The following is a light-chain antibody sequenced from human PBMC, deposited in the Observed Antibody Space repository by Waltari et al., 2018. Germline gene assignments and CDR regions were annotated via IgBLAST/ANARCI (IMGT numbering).Light chain of an antibody. V-gene: IGKV4-1*01. CDR1: QTILKSSDNNNY. Sequence: DTVLTQSPESLAVSLGERATINCKSSQTILKSSDNNNYLAWYQQKPGQAPKLLIYWASTRVAVGPERLCGGGSVRDITLTSISLQAEDVAVYYCRQVYRSPVTFGQGTRRVSK. J-gene: IGKJ5*01. CDR2: WAS. CDR3: RQVYRSPVT.